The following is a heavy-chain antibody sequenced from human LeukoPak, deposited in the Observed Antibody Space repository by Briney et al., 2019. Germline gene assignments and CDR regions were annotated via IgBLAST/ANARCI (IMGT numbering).Heavy chain of an antibody. CDR2: TYYRSKWFN. D-gene: IGHD3-10*01. Sequence: SQTLSLTCAISGVSVSSNSAAWNWIRQSPSRGLECLGRTYYRSKWFNDYAVSVKSRIIIDPDTSKNQFSLQLNSVTPEDTAVYYCARGGSGGRAFDIWGQGTMVTVSS. J-gene: IGHJ3*02. CDR3: ARGGSGGRAFDI. V-gene: IGHV6-1*01. CDR1: GVSVSSNSAA.